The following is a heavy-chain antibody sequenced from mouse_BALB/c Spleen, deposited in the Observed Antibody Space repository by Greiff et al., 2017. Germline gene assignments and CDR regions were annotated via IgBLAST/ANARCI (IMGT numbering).Heavy chain of an antibody. D-gene: IGHD1-2*01. J-gene: IGHJ1*01. V-gene: IGHV5-4*02. CDR3: ARETYYGFRGFDV. CDR1: GFTFSDYY. Sequence: EVQLVESGGGLVKPGGSLKLSCAASGFTFSDYYMYWVRQTPEKRLEWVATISDGGSYTYYPDSVKGRFTISRDNAKNNLYLQMSSLKSEDTAMYYCARETYYGFRGFDVWGAGTTVTVSS. CDR2: ISDGGSYT.